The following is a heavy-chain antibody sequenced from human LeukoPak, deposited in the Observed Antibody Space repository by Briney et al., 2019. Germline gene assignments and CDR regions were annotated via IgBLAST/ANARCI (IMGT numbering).Heavy chain of an antibody. D-gene: IGHD3-10*01. CDR1: GGSISSSNYY. CDR2: IYYSGST. V-gene: IGHV4-39*07. J-gene: IGHJ5*02. CDR3: ARERLVRGHGGFDP. Sequence: SETLSLTCTVSGGSISSSNYYWGWIRQAPGKGLEWIGSIYYSGSTYYNPSLKSRVTISVDTSKNQFSLKLSSVTAADTAVYYCARERLVRGHGGFDPWGQGTLVTVSS.